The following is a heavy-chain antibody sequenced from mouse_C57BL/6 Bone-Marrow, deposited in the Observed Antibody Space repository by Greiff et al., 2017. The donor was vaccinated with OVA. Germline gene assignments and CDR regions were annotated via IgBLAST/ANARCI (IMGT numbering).Heavy chain of an antibody. CDR3: ARHYYGSWGNYAMDY. CDR1: GFTFSSYG. Sequence: DVKLQESGGDLVKPGGSLKLSCAASGFTFSSYGMSWVRQTPDKRLEWVATISSGGSYTYYPDSVKGRFPLSRDNATHPLFRQMSSLKSEVTAMYYCARHYYGSWGNYAMDYWGQGTSVTVTS. CDR2: ISSGGSYT. D-gene: IGHD1-1*01. V-gene: IGHV5-6*02. J-gene: IGHJ4*01.